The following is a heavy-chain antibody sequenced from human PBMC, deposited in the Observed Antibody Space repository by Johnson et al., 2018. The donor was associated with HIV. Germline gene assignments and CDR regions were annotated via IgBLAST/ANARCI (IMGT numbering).Heavy chain of an antibody. D-gene: IGHD3-22*01. CDR1: RFTFSSYW. CDR2: IKQDGSEK. CDR3: ARVYYYDSSGIDAFDI. J-gene: IGHJ3*02. Sequence: VQLVESGGGVVQPGRSLRLSCAASRFTFSSYWMHWVRQAPGKGLEWVGNIKQDGSEKYYVDSVKGRFTISRDNAKNSLYLQMNSLRAEDTAVYYCARVYYYDSSGIDAFDIWGQGTMVTVSS. V-gene: IGHV3-7*01.